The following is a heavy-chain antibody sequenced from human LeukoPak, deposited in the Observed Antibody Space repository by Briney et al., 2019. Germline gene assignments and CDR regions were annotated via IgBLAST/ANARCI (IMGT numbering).Heavy chain of an antibody. J-gene: IGHJ4*02. CDR2: ISSSGSTI. CDR3: AKVRYGVVVITPNYFDY. D-gene: IGHD3-22*01. Sequence: GGSLRLSCAASGFTFSSYEMNWVRQAPGKGLEWVSYISSSGSTIYYADSVKGRFTISRDNSKNTLYVQMNSLRAEDTAIYYCAKVRYGVVVITPNYFDYWGQGTLVTVSS. V-gene: IGHV3-48*03. CDR1: GFTFSSYE.